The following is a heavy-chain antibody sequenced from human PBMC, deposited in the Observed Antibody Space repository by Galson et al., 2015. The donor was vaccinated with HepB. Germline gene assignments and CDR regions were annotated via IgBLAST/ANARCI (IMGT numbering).Heavy chain of an antibody. CDR2: ISYDGSNK. CDR1: GFTFSSYA. J-gene: IGHJ6*02. D-gene: IGHD3-16*02. Sequence: SLRLSCAASGFTFSSYAMHWVRQAPGKGLEWVAVISYDGSNKYYADSVKGRFTISRDNSKNTLYLQMNSLRAEDTAVYYCARDIRRPYDYVWGSYRSYYYYGMDVWGQGTTVTVSS. CDR3: ARDIRRPYDYVWGSYRSYYYYGMDV. V-gene: IGHV3-30-3*01.